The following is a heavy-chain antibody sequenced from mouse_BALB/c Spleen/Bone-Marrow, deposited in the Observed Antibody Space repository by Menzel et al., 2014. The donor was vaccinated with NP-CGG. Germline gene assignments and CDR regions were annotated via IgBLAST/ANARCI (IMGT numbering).Heavy chain of an antibody. Sequence: VKLMESGAELVRPGSSVKISCKASGYPFSSYWMSWVKQRPGQGLEWIGQIYPGDGETNYNGKFKGNATLTADKSSSTAYMQLISLTSEDSAVYFCARKYGDYWGQGTTLTVFS. CDR1: GYPFSSYW. CDR2: IYPGDGET. J-gene: IGHJ2*01. CDR3: ARKYGDY. D-gene: IGHD2-10*02. V-gene: IGHV1-80*01.